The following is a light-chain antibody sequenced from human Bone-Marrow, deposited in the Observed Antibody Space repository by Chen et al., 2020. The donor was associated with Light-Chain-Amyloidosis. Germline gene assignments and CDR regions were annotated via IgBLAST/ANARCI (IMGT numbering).Light chain of an antibody. Sequence: SYVLTQPSSVSVAPGQTATIACGGNNIGSTSVHWYQQTPGQAPLLVVYDDSDRPSGIPERLCGSSSGNTATLTISRVEAGEEADYYCQVWDRSSDRPVFGGGTKLTVL. CDR1: NIGSTS. CDR2: DDS. J-gene: IGLJ3*02. V-gene: IGLV3-21*02. CDR3: QVWDRSSDRPV.